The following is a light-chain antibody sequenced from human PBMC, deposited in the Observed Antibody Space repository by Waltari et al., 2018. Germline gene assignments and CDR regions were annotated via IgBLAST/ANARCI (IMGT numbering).Light chain of an antibody. J-gene: IGKJ4*01. CDR3: QLYHNFPRT. CDR1: QGIGTY. V-gene: IGKV1-16*02. CDR2: AAS. Sequence: IQMTQSPSSLSASVGYTVTISCQVSQGIGTYLVWFQHKPGKAPHSLIYAASSLQSEFLSNSGGKGYGTDFTLTCSCVRPEAFATYYCQLYHNFPRTFGGGTKVEIK.